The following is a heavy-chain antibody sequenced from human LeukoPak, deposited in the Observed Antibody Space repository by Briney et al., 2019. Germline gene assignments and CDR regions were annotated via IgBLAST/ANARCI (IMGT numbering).Heavy chain of an antibody. CDR1: GGTFSSYA. Sequence: SVEVSCKASGGTFSSYAISWVRQAPGQGLEWMGGIIPIFGTANYAQKFQGRVTITADESTSTAYMELSSLRSEDTAVYYCARARRDYYDSTLYGMDVWGQGTTVTVSS. CDR2: IIPIFGTA. J-gene: IGHJ6*02. D-gene: IGHD3-22*01. CDR3: ARARRDYYDSTLYGMDV. V-gene: IGHV1-69*13.